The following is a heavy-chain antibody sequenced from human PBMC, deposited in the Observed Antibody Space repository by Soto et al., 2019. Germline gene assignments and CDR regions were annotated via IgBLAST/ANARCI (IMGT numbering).Heavy chain of an antibody. CDR1: GGSISSGGYY. D-gene: IGHD4-17*01. CDR2: IYYSGST. Sequence: ASETLSLTCTVSGGSISSGGYYWSWIRQHPGKGLEWIGYIYYSGSTYYNPSLKSRVTISVDTSKNQFSLKLSSVTAADTAVYYCARSHHGDYVLLYFDYWGQGTPVTVSS. CDR3: ARSHHGDYVLLYFDY. V-gene: IGHV4-31*03. J-gene: IGHJ4*02.